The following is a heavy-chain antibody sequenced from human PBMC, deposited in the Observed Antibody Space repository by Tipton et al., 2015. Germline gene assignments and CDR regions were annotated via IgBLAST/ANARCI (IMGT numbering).Heavy chain of an antibody. D-gene: IGHD1-26*01. CDR2: INQDGTEK. CDR3: AREVGGGGYPDYYYGLDV. CDR1: GFNFRNFG. V-gene: IGHV3-7*03. J-gene: IGHJ6*02. Sequence: GSLRLSCAVSGFNFRNFGMHWVRQAPGKGLEWVANINQDGTEKYYVDSVKGRFTISRDNAKNSLYLQLNSLSLDDTAVYYCAREVGGGGYPDYYYGLDVWGQGTTVTVSS.